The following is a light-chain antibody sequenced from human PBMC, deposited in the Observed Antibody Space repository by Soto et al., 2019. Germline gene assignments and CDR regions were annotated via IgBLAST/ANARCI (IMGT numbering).Light chain of an antibody. CDR2: AAS. V-gene: IGKV1-9*01. Sequence: IQLTQSPSSLSASVGDRVTITCRASQGISSYLAWYHQIPGKAPKLLIYAASTLESGVPSRFSGSGSGTDVTLTISSLQSEDFATYSCQQLNSFPLTFGGGTTVAFK. CDR1: QGISSY. J-gene: IGKJ4*01. CDR3: QQLNSFPLT.